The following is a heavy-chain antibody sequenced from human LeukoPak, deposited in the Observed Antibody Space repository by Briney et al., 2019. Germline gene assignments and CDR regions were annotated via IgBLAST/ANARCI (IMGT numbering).Heavy chain of an antibody. CDR3: ARGSRSSSWTKQTNWFDP. CDR1: GYTFTSYD. D-gene: IGHD6-13*01. CDR2: MDPNSGNT. Sequence: GASVKASCKASGYTFTSYDINWVRQATGQGLEWMGWMDPNSGNTGYAQKFQGRVTMTRNTSISTAYMELSSLRSEDTAVYYCARGSRSSSWTKQTNWFDPWGQGTLVTVSS. J-gene: IGHJ5*02. V-gene: IGHV1-8*01.